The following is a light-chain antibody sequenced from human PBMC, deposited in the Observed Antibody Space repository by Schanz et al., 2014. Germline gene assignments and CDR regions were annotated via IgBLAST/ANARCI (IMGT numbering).Light chain of an antibody. CDR3: LQNSNYPWT. CDR2: AAS. Sequence: DIQMTQSPSSLSASVGDRVTITCRASETVDTFLNWYQQKPGKAPKLLIYAASSLQSGVPSRFSGSGTGTDLTLTINGLQPEDFATYFCLQNSNYPWTFGQGTKVEL. V-gene: IGKV1-39*01. CDR1: ETVDTF. J-gene: IGKJ1*01.